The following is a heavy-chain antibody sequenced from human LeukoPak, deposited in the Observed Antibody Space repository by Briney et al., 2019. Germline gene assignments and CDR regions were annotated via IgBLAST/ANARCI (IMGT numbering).Heavy chain of an antibody. V-gene: IGHV6-1*01. CDR1: GDSVSSNSAA. CDR2: TYYRSKWYN. D-gene: IGHD4-17*01. CDR3: VRDLTVTTLRWFDP. Sequence: SQTLSLTCAISGDSVSSNSAAWNWIRQSPSRGLEWLGRTYYRSKWYNDYAVSVKSRITINPDTSKNQFSLQLNSVTPDDTAVYYCVRDLTVTTLRWFDPWGQGTLVTVSS. J-gene: IGHJ5*02.